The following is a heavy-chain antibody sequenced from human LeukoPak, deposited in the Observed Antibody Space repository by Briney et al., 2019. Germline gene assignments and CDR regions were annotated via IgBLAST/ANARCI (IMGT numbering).Heavy chain of an antibody. V-gene: IGHV3-48*04. CDR3: ASSDYFDY. J-gene: IGHJ4*02. Sequence: PGGSLRLSCAASGFTFSDYSMNWVRQAPGKGLEWVSYISGSGSNIYYAESVKGRFTISRDNAKNSLFLQMNSLRAEDTAVYYCASSDYFDYWGQGTLVTVSS. CDR2: ISGSGSNI. CDR1: GFTFSDYS.